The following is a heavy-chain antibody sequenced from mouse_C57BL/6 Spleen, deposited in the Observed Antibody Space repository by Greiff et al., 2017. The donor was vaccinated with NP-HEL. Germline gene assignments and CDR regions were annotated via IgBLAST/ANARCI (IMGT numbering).Heavy chain of an antibody. Sequence: EVKLVESVAELVRPGASVKLSCTASGFNIKNTYMHWVKQRPEQGLEWIGRIDPANGNTKYAPKFQGKATITADTSSNTAYLQLSSLTSEDTAIYYCASTCYGKSDYAMDYWGQGTSVTVSS. CDR1: GFNIKNTY. J-gene: IGHJ4*01. CDR2: IDPANGNT. CDR3: ASTCYGKSDYAMDY. D-gene: IGHD1-1*02. V-gene: IGHV14-3*01.